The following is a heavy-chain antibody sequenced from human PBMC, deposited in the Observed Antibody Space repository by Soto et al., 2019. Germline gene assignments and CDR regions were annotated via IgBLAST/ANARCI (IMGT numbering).Heavy chain of an antibody. V-gene: IGHV3-33*01. Sequence: PGGSLILSCAASGFPFSSYGMHWVRQAPGKGLDLVAVIWYDGSNKDYADSVKGRFTISRDNSKNTLYLQMNSLRADDTAVYYCASSINWGQGTLVTVSS. J-gene: IGHJ4*02. CDR2: IWYDGSNK. CDR1: GFPFSSYG. CDR3: ASSIN.